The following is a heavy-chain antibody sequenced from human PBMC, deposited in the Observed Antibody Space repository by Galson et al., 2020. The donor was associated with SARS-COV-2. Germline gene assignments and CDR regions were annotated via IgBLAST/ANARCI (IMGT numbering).Heavy chain of an antibody. CDR2: INHSRNS. V-gene: IGHV4-34*08. CDR3: AKRNELGWFGQLLLSNNNYGMDV. Sequence: SETLSLTCAVSGGTFSGYYLTWIRQPPGKGLEWIGDINHSRNSNYNSPPKSRVTTSVDKSTNKFSLKLSSVTAADTGVYYCAKRNELGWFGQLLLSNNNYGMDVWGQGTTVTVAS. J-gene: IGHJ6*02. CDR1: GGTFSGYY. D-gene: IGHD3-10*01.